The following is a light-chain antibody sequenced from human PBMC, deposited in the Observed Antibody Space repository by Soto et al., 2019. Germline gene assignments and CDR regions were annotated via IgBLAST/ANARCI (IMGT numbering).Light chain of an antibody. CDR3: QQYNNWIT. J-gene: IGKJ5*01. V-gene: IGKV3-15*01. CDR1: QSLSSGY. Sequence: ENALTQSPGTHTLSPGERVTLSCRASQSLSSGYLAWYQQKFGQAPRLLIYDSSRRATGVPARFSGSWSGTEFTLTISSLQSEDFAVYYCQQYNNWITFGQGRLLEV. CDR2: DSS.